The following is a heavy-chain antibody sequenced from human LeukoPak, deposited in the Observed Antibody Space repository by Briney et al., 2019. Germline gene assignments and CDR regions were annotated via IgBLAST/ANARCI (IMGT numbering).Heavy chain of an antibody. D-gene: IGHD6-19*01. Sequence: GGSLRLSCAASGFTFSSYAMSWVRQAPGKGLEWVSYISSSGSTIYYADSVKGRFTISRDNAKNSLYLQMNSLRAEDTAVYYCARGGWAVAGTFYFDYWGQGTLVTVSS. CDR2: ISSSGSTI. CDR3: ARGGWAVAGTFYFDY. CDR1: GFTFSSYA. J-gene: IGHJ4*02. V-gene: IGHV3-48*03.